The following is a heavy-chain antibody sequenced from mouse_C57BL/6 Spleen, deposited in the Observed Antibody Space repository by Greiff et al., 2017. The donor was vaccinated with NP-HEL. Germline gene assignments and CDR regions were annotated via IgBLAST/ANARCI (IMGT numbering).Heavy chain of an antibody. V-gene: IGHV1-69*01. Sequence: QVQLQQPGAELVMPGASVKLSCKASGYTFTSYWMHWVKQRPGQGLEWIGEIDPSDSYTNYTQKFKGKSTLTVDKCSSTANMQISRQTSEDTADYYCARGDYYGSSDEGYAMDYWGQGTSVTVSS. CDR3: ARGDYYGSSDEGYAMDY. D-gene: IGHD1-1*01. CDR1: GYTFTSYW. CDR2: IDPSDSYT. J-gene: IGHJ4*01.